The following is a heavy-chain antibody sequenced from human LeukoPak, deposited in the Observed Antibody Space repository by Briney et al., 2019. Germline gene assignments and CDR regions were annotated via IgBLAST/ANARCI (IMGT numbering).Heavy chain of an antibody. CDR2: IWSDESNY. CDR1: GFIFRHYG. J-gene: IGHJ4*02. V-gene: IGHV3-33*01. CDR3: ARGRGCSGGTCYFEF. Sequence: GGSLRLSCAASGFIFRHYGMHWVRQAPGKGLEWEALIWSDESNYYYADSVKGRFAISRDISKNTLYLQMNSLRAEDTAVYYCARGRGCSGGTCYFEFWGQGTQVTVSS. D-gene: IGHD2-15*01.